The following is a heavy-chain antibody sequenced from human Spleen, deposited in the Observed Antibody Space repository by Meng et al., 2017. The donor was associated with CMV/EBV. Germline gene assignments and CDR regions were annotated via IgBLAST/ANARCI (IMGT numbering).Heavy chain of an antibody. CDR2: ISSSGSTI. CDR1: GFTFSSYS. V-gene: IGHV3-48*04. J-gene: IGHJ6*02. D-gene: IGHD3-16*01. CDR3: ARESGLRLGELEFYYGMDV. Sequence: GESLKISCAASGFTFSSYSMNWVRQAPGKGLEWVSYISSSGSTIYYADSVKGRFTLSRDNAKNSLYLQMNSLRAEDTAVYYCARESGLRLGELEFYYGMDVWGQGTTVTVSS.